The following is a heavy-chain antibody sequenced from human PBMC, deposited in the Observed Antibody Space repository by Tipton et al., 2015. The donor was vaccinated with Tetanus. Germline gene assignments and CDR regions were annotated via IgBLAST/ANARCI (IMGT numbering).Heavy chain of an antibody. D-gene: IGHD6-25*01. CDR2: ISSTSTYI. J-gene: IGHJ4*02. Sequence: SLRLSCAVPGFIFSSYTMNWVRQAPGKGLEWVASISSTSTYIYYADSVKGRFTISRDNAKNSLYLQMSSLRADDTAVYYCASGSTLDYWGQGALVSVSS. V-gene: IGHV3-21*01. CDR3: ASGSTLDY. CDR1: GFIFSSYT.